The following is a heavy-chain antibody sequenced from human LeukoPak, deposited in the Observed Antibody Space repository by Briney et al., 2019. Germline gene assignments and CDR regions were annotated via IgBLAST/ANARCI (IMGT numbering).Heavy chain of an antibody. CDR1: GFTFSDYY. CDR2: VSSSGSTI. J-gene: IGHJ4*02. D-gene: IGHD6-13*01. Sequence: GGSLRLSCAASGFTFSDYYMSWIRQAPGKGLEWVSYVSSSGSTIYYADSVKGRFTISRDNAKNSLYLQMNSLRAEDTAVYYCARDRDYSSSCPDYWGQGTLVTVSS. CDR3: ARDRDYSSSCPDY. V-gene: IGHV3-11*01.